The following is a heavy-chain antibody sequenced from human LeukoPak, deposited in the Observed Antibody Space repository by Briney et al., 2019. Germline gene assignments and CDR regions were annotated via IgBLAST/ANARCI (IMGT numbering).Heavy chain of an antibody. D-gene: IGHD3-3*01. CDR1: GFTFSTYS. CDR2: ISGSGGST. CDR3: AKGYYDFWSGYYLSAGAFDY. V-gene: IGHV3-23*01. J-gene: IGHJ4*02. Sequence: GGSLRLSCAASGFTFSTYSMNWVRQAPGKGLEWVSAISGSGGSTYYADSVKGRFTISRDNSKNTLYLQMNSLRAEDTAVYYCAKGYYDFWSGYYLSAGAFDYWGQGTLVTVSS.